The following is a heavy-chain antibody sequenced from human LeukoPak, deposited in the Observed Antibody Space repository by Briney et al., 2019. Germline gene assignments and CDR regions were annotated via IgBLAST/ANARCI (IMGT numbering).Heavy chain of an antibody. CDR3: ARRYDILTGPNWFDP. CDR2: IDPSDSYT. CDR1: GYSFTSYW. J-gene: IGHJ5*02. V-gene: IGHV5-10-1*01. D-gene: IGHD3-9*01. Sequence: GESLRISCKGSGYSFTSYWISWVRQMLGKGLEWMGRIDPSDSYTNYSPSFQGHVTISADKSISTAYLQWSSLKASDTAMYYCARRYDILTGPNWFDPWGQGTLVTVSS.